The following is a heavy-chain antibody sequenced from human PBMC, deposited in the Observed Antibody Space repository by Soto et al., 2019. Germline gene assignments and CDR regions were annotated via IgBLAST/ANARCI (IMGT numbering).Heavy chain of an antibody. V-gene: IGHV3-13*05. CDR3: ARTDRDFYGLDV. J-gene: IGHJ6*02. CDR2: ISAAGDP. Sequence: EVQLVESGGGLVQPGGALRLSCEASGFTFRNYDMHWVRQVTGKGLEWVSGISAAGDPDYADSVEGRFTISRENAQNSFFLQMNSLRFGDTAVYYCARTDRDFYGLDVWGQGTTVIVSS. CDR1: GFTFRNYD.